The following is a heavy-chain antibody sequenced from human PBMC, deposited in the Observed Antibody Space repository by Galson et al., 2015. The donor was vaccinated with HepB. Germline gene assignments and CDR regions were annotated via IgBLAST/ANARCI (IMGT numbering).Heavy chain of an antibody. CDR3: ARDLKDILTGYSVYYYYGMDV. V-gene: IGHV3-30*04. CDR2: VSYDGSNK. J-gene: IGHJ6*02. CDR1: GFTFSNFA. D-gene: IGHD3-9*01. Sequence: SLRLSCAASGFTFSNFAMHWVRQAPGKGLEWVAVVSYDGSNKYYADSVKGRFTVSRDSSKSTLSLQMNILKPEDTAVYYCARDLKDILTGYSVYYYYGMDVWGQGTTVTVSS.